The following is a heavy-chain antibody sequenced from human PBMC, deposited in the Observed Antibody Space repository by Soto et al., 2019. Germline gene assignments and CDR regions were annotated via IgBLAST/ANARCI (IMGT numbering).Heavy chain of an antibody. CDR2: IYYSGST. CDR3: ARLRFLEPSPFDY. CDR1: GGSISNYF. J-gene: IGHJ4*02. Sequence: SETLSLTCTVSGGSISNYFWSWIRQPPGKGLEWIGYIYYSGSTSYNPSLRGRVTISVDTSKNQFSLKLSSVTAADTAVYYCARLRFLEPSPFDYWGQGTLVTVSS. D-gene: IGHD3-3*01. V-gene: IGHV4-59*01.